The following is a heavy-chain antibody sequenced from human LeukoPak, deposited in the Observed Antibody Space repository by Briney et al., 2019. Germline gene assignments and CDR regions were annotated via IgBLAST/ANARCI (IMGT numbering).Heavy chain of an antibody. CDR3: AKKAQYNGNYPLNY. CDR1: GFTFTSYS. V-gene: IGHV3-23*01. J-gene: IGHJ4*02. D-gene: IGHD1-26*01. Sequence: GGSLRLSCAASGFTFTSYSMSWVRQAPGKGLEWVSGTSDRGDYTYYADSVKGRFTISRDNSKNTLYLQMNSLRAEDTALYFCAKKAQYNGNYPLNYWGQGTLVTVSS. CDR2: TSDRGDYT.